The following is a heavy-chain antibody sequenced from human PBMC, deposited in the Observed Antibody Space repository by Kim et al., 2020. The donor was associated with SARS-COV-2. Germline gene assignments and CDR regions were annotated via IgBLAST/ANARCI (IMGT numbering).Heavy chain of an antibody. CDR3: AKDIGSSSSWYNYYYGM. V-gene: IGHV3-9*01. D-gene: IGHD6-13*01. Sequence: GGSLRLSCAASGFTFDDYAMHWVRQAPGKGLEWVSGISWNSGSIGYADSVKGRFTISRDNAKNSLYLQMNSLRAEDTALYYCAKDIGSSSSWYNYYYGM. J-gene: IGHJ6*01. CDR2: ISWNSGSI. CDR1: GFTFDDYA.